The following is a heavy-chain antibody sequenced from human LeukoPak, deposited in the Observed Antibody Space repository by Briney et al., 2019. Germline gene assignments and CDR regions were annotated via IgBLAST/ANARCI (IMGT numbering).Heavy chain of an antibody. D-gene: IGHD3-10*01. V-gene: IGHV4-39*01. CDR3: APGDFSGFWFDP. CDR2: TYYSGIT. J-gene: IGHJ5*02. CDR1: GGSIRSSSYY. Sequence: PSETLSLTCTVSGGSIRSSSYYWGWIRQPPGKGLEWIGTTYYSGITYYNPSLKSRVTISIDTSKNQFSLKLSSVTAADTAVYYCAPGDFSGFWFDPWGRGTLVTVSS.